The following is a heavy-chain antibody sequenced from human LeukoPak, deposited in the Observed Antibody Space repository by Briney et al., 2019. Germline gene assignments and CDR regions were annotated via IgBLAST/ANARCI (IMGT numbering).Heavy chain of an antibody. V-gene: IGHV7-4-1*02. Sequence: ASVKVSCKASEYTFTSYAMNWVRQAPGQGLEWMGWINTNTGNPTYARGFTGRFVFSLDTSVNTAYLEISSLKGEDSAVYYCARDSRDGYRRGDYWGQGTLVTVSS. J-gene: IGHJ4*02. CDR1: EYTFTSYA. CDR2: INTNTGNP. CDR3: ARDSRDGYRRGDY. D-gene: IGHD5-24*01.